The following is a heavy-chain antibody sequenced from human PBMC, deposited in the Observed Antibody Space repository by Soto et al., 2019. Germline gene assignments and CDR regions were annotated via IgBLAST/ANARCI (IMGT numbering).Heavy chain of an antibody. J-gene: IGHJ4*02. CDR2: ISWDGGST. D-gene: IGHD3-9*01. CDR3: AKDTGYFDWSFDY. V-gene: IGHV3-43*01. CDR1: GFTFDDYT. Sequence: GSLRLSCAASGFTFDDYTMHWVRQAPGKGLEWVSLISWDGGSTYYADSVKGRSTISRDNSKNSLYLQMNSLGTEDTALYYCAKDTGYFDWSFDYWGQGTLVTVSS.